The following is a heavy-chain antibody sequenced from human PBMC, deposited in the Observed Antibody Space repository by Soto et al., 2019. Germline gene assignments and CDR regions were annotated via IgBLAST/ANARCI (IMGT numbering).Heavy chain of an antibody. J-gene: IGHJ6*02. V-gene: IGHV1-18*01. CDR2: ISAYNGNT. CDR1: GYTFTSYG. D-gene: IGHD3-3*01. CDR3: ARDHNYDFWSGYSTGYYYGMDV. Sequence: GASVKVSCKASGYTFTSYGISWVRQAPGQGLEWMGWISAYNGNTNYAQKLQGRVTMTTDTSTSTAYMELRSPRSDDTAVYYCARDHNYDFWSGYSTGYYYGMDVWGQGTTVTVSS.